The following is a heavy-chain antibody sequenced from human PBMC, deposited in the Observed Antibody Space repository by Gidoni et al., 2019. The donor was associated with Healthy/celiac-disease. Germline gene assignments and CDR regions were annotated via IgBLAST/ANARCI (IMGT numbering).Heavy chain of an antibody. D-gene: IGHD2-15*01. CDR3: ARGSAGVVVVAAPGY. J-gene: IGHJ4*02. CDR2: ISYDGSNK. CDR1: GFTFRSYA. V-gene: IGHV3-30-3*01. Sequence: QVQLVESGGGVVQPGRSLRRPCASLGFTFRSYAMHCVRQAPGKGLGWVAVISYDGSNKYYADSLKGRFTISRNNSKNTLYLQMNSLRAEDTAVYYCARGSAGVVVVAAPGYWGKGTLVTVSS.